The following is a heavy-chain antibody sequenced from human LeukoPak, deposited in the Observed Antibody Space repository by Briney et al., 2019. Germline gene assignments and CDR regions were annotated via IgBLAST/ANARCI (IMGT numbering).Heavy chain of an antibody. J-gene: IGHJ4*02. CDR2: IWYDGSKK. CDR1: GFTFSSHS. Sequence: RPGGSLRLSCAASGFTFSSHSMNWVRQAPGKGLEWVAFIWYDGSKKYYADSVKGRFTISRDNPKNTMYLQMNSLRAEDTAVYYCAKDGPQWLDYNGCFDYWGQGTLVTVSS. CDR3: AKDGPQWLDYNGCFDY. V-gene: IGHV3-30*02. D-gene: IGHD6-19*01.